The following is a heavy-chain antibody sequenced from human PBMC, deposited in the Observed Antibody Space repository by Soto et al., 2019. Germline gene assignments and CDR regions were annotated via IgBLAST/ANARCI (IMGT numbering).Heavy chain of an antibody. CDR1: GGSVSSGSYY. V-gene: IGHV4-61*01. Sequence: SETLSRTCTVSGGSVSSGSYYWSWIRQPPGKGLEWIGYIYYSGSTNYNPSLKSRVTISVDTSKNQFSLKLSSVTAADTAVYYCARGHDTLTGYIYYFDYWGQGTLVTVAS. D-gene: IGHD3-9*01. CDR3: ARGHDTLTGYIYYFDY. J-gene: IGHJ4*02. CDR2: IYYSGST.